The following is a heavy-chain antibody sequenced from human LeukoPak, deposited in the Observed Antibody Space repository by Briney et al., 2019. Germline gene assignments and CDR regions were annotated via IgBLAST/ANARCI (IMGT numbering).Heavy chain of an antibody. Sequence: PSETLSLTCTVSGYSISSGYYWGWIRQPPGKGLEWIGSIYHSGSTYYNPSLKSRVTISVDTSKNQFSLKLSSVTAADTAVYYCARDRSGYSNYAPPHQQLADWGQGTLVTVSS. CDR2: IYHSGST. CDR1: GYSISSGYY. CDR3: ARDRSGYSNYAPPHQQLAD. V-gene: IGHV4-38-2*02. D-gene: IGHD4-11*01. J-gene: IGHJ4*02.